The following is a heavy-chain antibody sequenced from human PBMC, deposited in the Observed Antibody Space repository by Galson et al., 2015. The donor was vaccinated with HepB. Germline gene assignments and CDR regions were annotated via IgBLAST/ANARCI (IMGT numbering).Heavy chain of an antibody. CDR3: ARVHDGLDV. J-gene: IGHJ6*02. V-gene: IGHV3-53*01. CDR2: INSAGST. Sequence: SLRLSCAASGFTVSSNYMTWVRQSPGRGLEWVSLINSAGSTYYADSVKGRFIISRDNSKNTLYLQMNYLRAEDTALYYCARVHDGLDVWGQGTTVTVSS. CDR1: GFTVSSNY.